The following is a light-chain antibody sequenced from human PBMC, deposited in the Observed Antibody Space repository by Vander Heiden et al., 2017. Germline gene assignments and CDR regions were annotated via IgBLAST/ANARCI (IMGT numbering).Light chain of an antibody. CDR3: QVWDGGNGHVV. CDR1: NIGSKS. CDR2: DDS. Sequence: SYVLTHPPPASLAPGQTATITCGGYNIGSKSVHWHQQKPGQAPVLVVCDDSGRPSGIPGRFSGSNSGDTATRTISRVEAGDEADYYCQVWDGGNGHVVFGGGTKLTVL. V-gene: IGLV3-21*02. J-gene: IGLJ2*01.